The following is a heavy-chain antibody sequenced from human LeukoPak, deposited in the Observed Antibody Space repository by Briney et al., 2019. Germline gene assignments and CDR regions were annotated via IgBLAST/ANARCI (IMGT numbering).Heavy chain of an antibody. D-gene: IGHD5-18*01. J-gene: IGHJ6*03. V-gene: IGHV3-7*01. CDR3: ARGGGYSYGYYYYYMDV. CDR1: GLTFNKYW. Sequence: GGSLRLSCEASGLTFNKYWMTWVRQAPGKGLEWVANIKQDGSEKNYVDSVKGRFTISRDNAKNSLSLRMNSLRAEDTAVYYCARGGGYSYGYYYYYMDVWGKGTTVTVSS. CDR2: IKQDGSEK.